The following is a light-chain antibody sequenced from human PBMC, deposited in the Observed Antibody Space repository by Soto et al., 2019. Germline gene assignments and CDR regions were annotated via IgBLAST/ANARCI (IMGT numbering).Light chain of an antibody. Sequence: DIQMTQSPSTLSASVGDSVSITCRASQSISSWLAWYQQKPGKAPKLLIYKASTLESGVPSGFSGSGSGTEFTLSISSLQPDDFATYYCQQYDSYSWTFGQGTTVEIK. CDR1: QSISSW. J-gene: IGKJ1*01. CDR3: QQYDSYSWT. V-gene: IGKV1-5*03. CDR2: KAS.